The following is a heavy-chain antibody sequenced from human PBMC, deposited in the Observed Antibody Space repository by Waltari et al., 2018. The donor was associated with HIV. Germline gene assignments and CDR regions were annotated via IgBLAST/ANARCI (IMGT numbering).Heavy chain of an antibody. CDR2: IYTSGST. V-gene: IGHV4-61*02. J-gene: IGHJ4*02. CDR3: AREIVGATSRHDY. CDR1: GGSISSGSYY. Sequence: QVQLQESGPGLVKPSQTLSLTCTVSGGSISSGSYYWSWIRPPAGKGLEWIGRIYTSGSTNYNPSLKSRVTISVDTSKNQFSLKLSSVTAADTAVYYCAREIVGATSRHDYWGQGTLVTVSS. D-gene: IGHD1-26*01.